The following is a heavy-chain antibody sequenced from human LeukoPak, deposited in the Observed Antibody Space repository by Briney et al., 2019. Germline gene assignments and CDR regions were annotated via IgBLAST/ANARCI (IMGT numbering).Heavy chain of an antibody. V-gene: IGHV4-34*01. CDR1: GGSFSAYY. D-gene: IGHD6-19*01. Sequence: PSETLSLTCAVYGGSFSAYYWSWIRQPPGKGLEWIGEINHSGSTNYNPSLKSRVTISVDTSKNQFSLKLSSVTAADTAVYYCARSIAVEYFDYWGQGTLVTVSS. J-gene: IGHJ4*02. CDR2: INHSGST. CDR3: ARSIAVEYFDY.